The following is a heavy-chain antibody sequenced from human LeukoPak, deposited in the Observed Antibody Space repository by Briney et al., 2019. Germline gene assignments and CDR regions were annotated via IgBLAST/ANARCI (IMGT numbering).Heavy chain of an antibody. J-gene: IGHJ5*02. CDR2: IYISGST. CDR3: ARRRGFSRAWFDP. V-gene: IGHV4-61*02. D-gene: IGHD3-10*01. CDR1: GGSISSSSYY. Sequence: PSETLSLTCTVSGGSISSSSYYWSWIRQPAGKGLEWIGRIYISGSTNYNPSLKSRVTISVDTSKNQFSLKLSSVTAADTAVYYCARRRGFSRAWFDPWGQGTLVTVSS.